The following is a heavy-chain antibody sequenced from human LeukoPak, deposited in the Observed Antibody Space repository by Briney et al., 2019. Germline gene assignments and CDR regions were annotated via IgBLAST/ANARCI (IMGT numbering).Heavy chain of an antibody. Sequence: GGSLRLSCIGSGFTFSSFAMSWVRQAPGKGLEWVSDISGSGDIMDYADSVKGRFTISRDNSRNTVYLQMNSLRAEDTAVHYCAKKTGVDYVWGSYSYYFDYWGQGTLVTVSS. CDR3: AKKTGVDYVWGSYSYYFDY. D-gene: IGHD3-16*01. CDR2: ISGSGDIM. V-gene: IGHV3-23*01. J-gene: IGHJ4*02. CDR1: GFTFSSFA.